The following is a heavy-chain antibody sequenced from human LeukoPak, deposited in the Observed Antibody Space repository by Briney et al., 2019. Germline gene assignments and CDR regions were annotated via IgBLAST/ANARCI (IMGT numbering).Heavy chain of an antibody. J-gene: IGHJ5*02. Sequence: SGGSLRLSCAASGFTFDDYAMHWVRQAPGKGLEWVSGISWNSGSIGYADSVKGRFTISRDNAKNSLFLQMNSLRAEDTAVYYCARDYVSGSFGPWGQGTLVTVSS. D-gene: IGHD3-10*01. V-gene: IGHV3-9*01. CDR1: GFTFDDYA. CDR3: ARDYVSGSFGP. CDR2: ISWNSGSI.